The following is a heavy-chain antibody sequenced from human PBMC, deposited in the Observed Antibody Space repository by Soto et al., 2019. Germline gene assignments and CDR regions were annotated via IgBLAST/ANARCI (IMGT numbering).Heavy chain of an antibody. CDR1: GFTFSSYA. D-gene: IGHD5-18*01. J-gene: IGHJ4*02. Sequence: PGGSLRLSCAASGFTFSSYAMSWVRQSPGKGLEWVSAISGSGGSTYYADSVKGRFTISRDNSKNTLYLQMNSLRAEDTAVYYCAKVLTAMVRYYFDYWGQGTLVTVSS. CDR3: AKVLTAMVRYYFDY. V-gene: IGHV3-23*01. CDR2: ISGSGGST.